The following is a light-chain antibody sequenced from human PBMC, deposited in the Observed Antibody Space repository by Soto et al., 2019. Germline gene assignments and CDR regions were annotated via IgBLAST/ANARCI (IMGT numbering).Light chain of an antibody. CDR1: DSNIGNNS. Sequence: QSVLTQPPSVSAAPGQKVTISCSGSDSNIGNNSVSWYQQLPGTAPKFLIYDNSKRPSGIPDRFSASKSGTSATLGITGLQTGDEADYYCGSWDSALSVVLFGGGTKVTVL. CDR3: GSWDSALSVVL. V-gene: IGLV1-51*01. CDR2: DNS. J-gene: IGLJ2*01.